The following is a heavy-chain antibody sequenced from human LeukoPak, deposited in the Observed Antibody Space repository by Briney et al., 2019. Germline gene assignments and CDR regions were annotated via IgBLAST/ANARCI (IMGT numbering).Heavy chain of an antibody. CDR3: AKEEQQFDYFDY. CDR2: IYSGGST. D-gene: IGHD6-6*01. CDR1: GFTVSNSN. J-gene: IGHJ4*02. V-gene: IGHV3-53*01. Sequence: GGSLRLSCSASGFTVSNSNMSWVRQAPGKGLEWISVIYSGGSTHYADSVKGRFTISRDNSKNTLFLQVNSLRVEDTAVYYCAKEEQQFDYFDYWGQGTLVTVSS.